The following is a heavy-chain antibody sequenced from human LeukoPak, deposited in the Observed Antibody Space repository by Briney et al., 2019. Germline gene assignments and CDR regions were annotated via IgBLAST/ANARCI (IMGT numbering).Heavy chain of an antibody. Sequence: GGSLRLSCAASGFTFSSYAMSWVRQAPGKGLEWVSAISGSGGSTYHADSVKGRFTISRDNSKNTLYLQMNSLRAEDTAVYYCAKARGIVGATYGMDVWGQGTTVTVSS. CDR2: ISGSGGST. CDR1: GFTFSSYA. V-gene: IGHV3-23*01. CDR3: AKARGIVGATYGMDV. J-gene: IGHJ6*02. D-gene: IGHD1-26*01.